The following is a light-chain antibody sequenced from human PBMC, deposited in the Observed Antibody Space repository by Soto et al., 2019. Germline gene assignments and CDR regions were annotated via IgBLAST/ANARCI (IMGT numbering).Light chain of an antibody. V-gene: IGKV1-5*03. CDR1: QSISSW. CDR3: QQYNDNWT. Sequence: DIQMTQSPSTLSASVGDRVTITCRASQSISSWLAWYQQKPGTAPKLLIYKASTLQSGVPSRLSGSESGTKFTLTISSLQPDDSAPYFCQQYNDNWTFAQGTKVE. J-gene: IGKJ1*01. CDR2: KAS.